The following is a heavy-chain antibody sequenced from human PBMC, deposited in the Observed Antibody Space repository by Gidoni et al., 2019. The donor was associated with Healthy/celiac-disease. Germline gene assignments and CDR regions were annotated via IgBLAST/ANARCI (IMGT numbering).Heavy chain of an antibody. CDR2: IYYSGST. V-gene: IGHV4-39*01. CDR1: GGSIRSSRYS. CDR3: ARLYPEYSSSSPWFDP. D-gene: IGHD6-6*01. J-gene: IGHJ5*02. Sequence: QLQLQESGPGLVKPSETLSLTCPVPGGSIRSSRYSWGWIRQLPGKGLEWIGSIYYSGSTYYNPSLKSRVTISVDTSKNQFSLKLSSVTAADTAVYYCARLYPEYSSSSPWFDPWGQGTLVTVSS.